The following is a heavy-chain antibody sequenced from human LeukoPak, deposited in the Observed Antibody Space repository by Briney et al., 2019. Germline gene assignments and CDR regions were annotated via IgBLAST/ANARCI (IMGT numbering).Heavy chain of an antibody. Sequence: GASVKVSCKASGGTFSSYAISWVRQAPGQGLEWMGWINPNNGDTDYAQKFQGRVTMTRDTSISTAYMELSRLRSDDTALYYCARDLQGGIISYFFDYWGQGTLVTVSS. CDR1: GGTFSSYA. CDR2: INPNNGDT. D-gene: IGHD3-16*01. V-gene: IGHV1-2*02. CDR3: ARDLQGGIISYFFDY. J-gene: IGHJ4*02.